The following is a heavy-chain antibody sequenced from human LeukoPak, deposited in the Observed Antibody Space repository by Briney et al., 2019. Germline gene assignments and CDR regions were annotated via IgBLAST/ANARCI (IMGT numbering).Heavy chain of an antibody. CDR2: FDPEDGET. Sequence: ASVKVSCKVSGYTLTELSMHWVRQAPGKGLEWMGGFDPEDGETIYAQKFQGRVTMTEDTSTDTAYMELSSLRSEDTAVYYCATVQIVGATHLWFDPWGQGTLVTVSP. D-gene: IGHD1-26*01. J-gene: IGHJ5*02. V-gene: IGHV1-24*01. CDR3: ATVQIVGATHLWFDP. CDR1: GYTLTELS.